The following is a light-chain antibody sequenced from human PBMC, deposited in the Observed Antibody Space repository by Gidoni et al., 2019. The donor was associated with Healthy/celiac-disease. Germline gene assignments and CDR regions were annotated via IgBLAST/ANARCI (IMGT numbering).Light chain of an antibody. CDR3: QQYNSYPWT. Sequence: DIQMTQSPSTLSASVGDRVTITCRASQSISSWLAWYQQKPGKAPKLLIYKASSLESGVPSRLSGSGSGREFTITISSLQPDDFATYYCQQYNSYPWTFGQGTKVEIK. CDR1: QSISSW. V-gene: IGKV1-5*03. J-gene: IGKJ1*01. CDR2: KAS.